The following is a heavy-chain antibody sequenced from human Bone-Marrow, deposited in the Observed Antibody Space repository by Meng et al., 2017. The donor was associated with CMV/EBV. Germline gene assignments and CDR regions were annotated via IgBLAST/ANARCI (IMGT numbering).Heavy chain of an antibody. V-gene: IGHV1-69*10. CDR2: IIPILGIA. D-gene: IGHD1-26*01. Sequence: SGKVSCKASGGTFSSYAISWVRQAPGQGLGWMGGIIPILGIANYAQKFQGRVTITEDKSTSTAYMELSSLRSEDTAVYCCARGSSWEIRFNWFDPWGQGTLVTVSS. J-gene: IGHJ5*02. CDR3: ARGSSWEIRFNWFDP. CDR1: GGTFSSYA.